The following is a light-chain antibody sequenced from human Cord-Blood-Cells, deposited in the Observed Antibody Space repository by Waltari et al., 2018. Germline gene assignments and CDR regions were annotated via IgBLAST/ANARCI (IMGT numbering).Light chain of an antibody. CDR3: QQSYSTPWT. J-gene: IGKJ1*01. Sequence: DIQMTQSPSSLSASVGDRVTITSRASQSISSYLNWYQQKPGKAPKLLIYAASSLQRGVPARFSGSGSGTDFTLTISSLQPEDFATYYCQQSYSTPWTFGQGTKVEIK. CDR1: QSISSY. CDR2: AAS. V-gene: IGKV1-39*01.